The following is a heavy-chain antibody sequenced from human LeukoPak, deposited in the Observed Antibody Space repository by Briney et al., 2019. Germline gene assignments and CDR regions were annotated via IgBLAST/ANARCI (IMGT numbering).Heavy chain of an antibody. D-gene: IGHD3-22*01. J-gene: IGHJ5*02. CDR3: ARVPYYYDSSGYPP. Sequence: PGGSLRLSCAASGFTFSSYSMNWVRQAPGKGLEGVSYISSSSSTIYYADSVKGRFTISRDNAQNSLYLQMNSLRDEDTAVYYCARVPYYYDSSGYPPWGQGTLVTVSS. V-gene: IGHV3-48*02. CDR1: GFTFSSYS. CDR2: ISSSSSTI.